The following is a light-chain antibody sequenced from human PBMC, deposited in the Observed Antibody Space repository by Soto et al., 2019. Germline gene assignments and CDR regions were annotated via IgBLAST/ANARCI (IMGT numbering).Light chain of an antibody. Sequence: IQMTQSPSSFSASTGDRVTITCRASQGISSYLAWYQQKPGKAPKLLIYAASTLQSGVPSRFSGSGSGTDFTLTISCLQSEDFATYYCQQYYSYPRSFGQGTRLEIK. CDR3: QQYYSYPRS. CDR2: AAS. CDR1: QGISSY. V-gene: IGKV1-8*01. J-gene: IGKJ5*01.